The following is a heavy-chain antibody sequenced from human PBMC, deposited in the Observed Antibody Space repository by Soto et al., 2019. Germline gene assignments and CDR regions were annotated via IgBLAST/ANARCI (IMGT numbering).Heavy chain of an antibody. Sequence: GGSLRLSCAASGFTFSSYGMHRVRQAPGKGLEWVAVIWYDGSNKYYADSVKGRFTISRDNSKNTLYLQMNSLRAEDTAVYYCARDDIVVVPARSLYGMDVWGQGTTVTVSS. V-gene: IGHV3-33*01. CDR2: IWYDGSNK. CDR1: GFTFSSYG. CDR3: ARDDIVVVPARSLYGMDV. J-gene: IGHJ6*02. D-gene: IGHD2-2*01.